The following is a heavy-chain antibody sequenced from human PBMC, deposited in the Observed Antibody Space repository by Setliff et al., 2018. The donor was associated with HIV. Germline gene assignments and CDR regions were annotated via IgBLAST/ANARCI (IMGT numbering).Heavy chain of an antibody. CDR1: GGSFSGSY. CDR3: ATSTVAGLFDY. CDR2: INHSGST. V-gene: IGHV4-34*01. J-gene: IGHJ4*02. D-gene: IGHD6-19*01. Sequence: PSETLSLTCAVYGGSFSGSYWSWIRQPPGKDLEWIGEINHSGSTNYNPSLKSRVTISVDTSKNQFSLKLTSVIAADTAVYYCATSTVAGLFDYWGQGALVTVSS.